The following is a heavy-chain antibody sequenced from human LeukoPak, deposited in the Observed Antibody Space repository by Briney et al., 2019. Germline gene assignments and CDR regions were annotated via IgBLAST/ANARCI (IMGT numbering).Heavy chain of an antibody. CDR2: ISGTGGST. Sequence: GGSLRLSCAASGFTFSSYSMNWVRQAPGKGLEWVSVISGTGGSTYYADSVKGRFTISRDNSKNTLSLQMNSLRADDTAVYYCAKEIYGDPTGGRFQHWGQGTLVTVSS. CDR1: GFTFSSYS. CDR3: AKEIYGDPTGGRFQH. D-gene: IGHD4-17*01. V-gene: IGHV3-23*01. J-gene: IGHJ1*01.